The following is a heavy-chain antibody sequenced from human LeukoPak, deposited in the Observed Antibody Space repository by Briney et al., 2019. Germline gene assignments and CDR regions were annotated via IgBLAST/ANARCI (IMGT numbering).Heavy chain of an antibody. J-gene: IGHJ6*03. V-gene: IGHV3-74*01. CDR2: INTHGSST. D-gene: IGHD3-16*01. Sequence: QPGGPLRLSCAASGFAFSNYWLHWVSQAPRKGLEWVARINTHGSSTNYADSVKGRFTISRDNAKNTLYLQMTSLSAEDTAVYYALAGYYYYYMDVWGKGTTVTVSS. CDR3: LAGYYYYYMDV. CDR1: GFAFSNYW.